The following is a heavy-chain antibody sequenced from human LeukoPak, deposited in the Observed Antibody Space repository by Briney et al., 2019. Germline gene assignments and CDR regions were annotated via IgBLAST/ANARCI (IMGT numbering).Heavy chain of an antibody. CDR1: NYTFSDYT. CDR3: ARGPLYGDYYCDF. J-gene: IGHJ4*02. V-gene: IGHV1-18*01. Sequence: ASVKVSCKASNYTFSDYTINWVRQAPGQGLEWMVWISPKNGDTNPAQRFQGRVTMTTETSTTTAYMDLRNLTSDDTAVYFCARGPLYGDYYCDFWGQGTLVTVSS. D-gene: IGHD4-17*01. CDR2: ISPKNGDT.